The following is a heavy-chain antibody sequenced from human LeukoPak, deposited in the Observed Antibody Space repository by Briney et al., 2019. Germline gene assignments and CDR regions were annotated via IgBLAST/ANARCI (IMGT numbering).Heavy chain of an antibody. J-gene: IGHJ6*02. CDR2: IYYSGAT. Sequence: SETLSPTCTVSGGSISIISYYWGWIRQPPGKGLEWIGSIYYSGATYYNPSLKGRLTISVDTSQTQFSLKLSSVTAADTAVYYCARMSCSGGSCHGYYYYGMDVWGQGTTVTVSS. D-gene: IGHD2-15*01. CDR1: GGSISIISYY. CDR3: ARMSCSGGSCHGYYYYGMDV. V-gene: IGHV4-39*01.